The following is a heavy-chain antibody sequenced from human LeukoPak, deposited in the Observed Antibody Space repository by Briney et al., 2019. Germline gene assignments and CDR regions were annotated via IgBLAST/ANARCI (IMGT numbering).Heavy chain of an antibody. Sequence: ASVKVSCKASGYTFTSYGISWVRQAPGQGLEWMGWISAYNGNTNYAQKLQGRGTMTTDTSTSTAYMELRSLRSDDTAVYYCARERPYCSGGSCYPDYWGQGTLVTVSS. J-gene: IGHJ4*02. CDR3: ARERPYCSGGSCYPDY. CDR2: ISAYNGNT. D-gene: IGHD2-15*01. CDR1: GYTFTSYG. V-gene: IGHV1-18*01.